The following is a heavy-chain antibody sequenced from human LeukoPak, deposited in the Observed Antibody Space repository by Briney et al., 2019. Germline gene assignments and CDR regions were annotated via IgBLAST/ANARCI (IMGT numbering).Heavy chain of an antibody. V-gene: IGHV3-30*02. D-gene: IGHD6-19*01. J-gene: IGHJ4*02. Sequence: PGGSLRLSCAASGFTFSSYGMHWVRQAPGKGLEWVAFIRYDGSNKYYADSVKGRFTISRDNSKNTLYLQMSSLRAEDTAVYYCAKAAVAGIGYFDYWGQGALVTVSS. CDR3: AKAAVAGIGYFDY. CDR2: IRYDGSNK. CDR1: GFTFSSYG.